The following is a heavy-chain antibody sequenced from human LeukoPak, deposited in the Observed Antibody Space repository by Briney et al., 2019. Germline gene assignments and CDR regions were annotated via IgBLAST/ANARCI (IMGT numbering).Heavy chain of an antibody. Sequence: GGSLRLSCAASGFXVSSNYISWVRQAPGKGLEWVLVIYSGGSTYYADSVKGRFTISRDNSKNTLYLQMNSLRAEDTAVYYCARALYYYDSSGYIDYWGQGTLVTASS. D-gene: IGHD3-22*01. CDR1: GFXVSSNY. V-gene: IGHV3-53*01. J-gene: IGHJ4*02. CDR3: ARALYYYDSSGYIDY. CDR2: IYSGGST.